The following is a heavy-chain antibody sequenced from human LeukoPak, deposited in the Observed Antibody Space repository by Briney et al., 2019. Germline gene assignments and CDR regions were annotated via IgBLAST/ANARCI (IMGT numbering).Heavy chain of an antibody. CDR2: VYNSGST. J-gene: IGHJ4*02. Sequence: PSETLPLTCTVSGGSISNYYWSWIRQPPGKGLEWLGYVYNSGSTHYNPSLKSRITISADTSKNQFSLSLTSVTAADTAVYYCARSGGTWSYNYWGQGTLVTVSS. V-gene: IGHV4-59*01. D-gene: IGHD1-26*01. CDR3: ARSGGTWSYNY. CDR1: GGSISNYY.